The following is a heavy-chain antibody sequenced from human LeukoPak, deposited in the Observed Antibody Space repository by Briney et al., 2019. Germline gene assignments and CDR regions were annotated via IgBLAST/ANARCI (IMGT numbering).Heavy chain of an antibody. D-gene: IGHD5-12*01. V-gene: IGHV4-38-2*02. CDR1: GYSISSGYY. Sequence: SETLSLTCTVSGYSISSGYYWGWIRQPPGKGLEWIGSIYHSGSTYYNPSLKSRVTISVDTSKNQFSLKLSSVTAADTAVYYCARAHERGATIKGKWFDPWGQGTLVTVSS. CDR2: IYHSGST. CDR3: ARAHERGATIKGKWFDP. J-gene: IGHJ5*02.